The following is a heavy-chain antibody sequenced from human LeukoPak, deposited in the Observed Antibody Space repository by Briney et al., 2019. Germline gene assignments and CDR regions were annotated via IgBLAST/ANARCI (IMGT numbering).Heavy chain of an antibody. Sequence: GGSLRLACEASGFTFSNFAMSWVRQAPGKGLEWVSGISDSGENTFYADPVKGRFIVSRDNSKNTLYLQMNRLRAEDTALYYCVKEDYYDSSGYYPLGFWGQGTLVTVSS. D-gene: IGHD3-22*01. J-gene: IGHJ4*02. CDR2: ISDSGENT. CDR3: VKEDYYDSSGYYPLGF. CDR1: GFTFSNFA. V-gene: IGHV3-23*01.